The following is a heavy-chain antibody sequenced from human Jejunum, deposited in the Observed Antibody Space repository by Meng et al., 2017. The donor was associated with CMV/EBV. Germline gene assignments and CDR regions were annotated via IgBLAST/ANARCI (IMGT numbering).Heavy chain of an antibody. CDR1: GFSFNIYS. D-gene: IGHD6-19*01. CDR3: GRGVEYSSDH. Sequence: SCAASGFSFNIYSMNWLRQAPGKGLGWVSFIRGSDGTTYYADSVKGRFTISRDNAKNSLYLQMTSLRADDTAVYYCGRGVEYSSDHWGQGTLVTVSS. CDR2: IRGSDGTT. J-gene: IGHJ1*01. V-gene: IGHV3-48*04.